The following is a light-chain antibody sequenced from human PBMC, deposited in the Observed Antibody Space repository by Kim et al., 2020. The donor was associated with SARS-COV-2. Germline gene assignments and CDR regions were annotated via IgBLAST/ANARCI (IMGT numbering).Light chain of an antibody. V-gene: IGLV3-1*01. CDR1: KWGDKY. CDR2: QDS. CDR3: HAWDSSVV. J-gene: IGLJ2*01. Sequence: VSVSPGQTASITSHGDKWGDKYAGWYQQKPGQAPVLVIYQDSKRPAGIPGRFSGSTSGNTATLSISGTQAMDEADYYCHAWDSSVVFGGGTQLTVL.